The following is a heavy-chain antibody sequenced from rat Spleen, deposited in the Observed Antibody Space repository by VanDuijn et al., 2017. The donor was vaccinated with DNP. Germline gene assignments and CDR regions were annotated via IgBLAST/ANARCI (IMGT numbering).Heavy chain of an antibody. V-gene: IGHV5-25*01. Sequence: EVRLVESGGGLVQPGRSMKLSCAASGFTFSHYYMAWVRQAPTKGLEWVASISTGGGNTYYRDSVKGRFTISRDNAKSTLYLQMNSLRSEDTATYHCARRLTGYNYVMDAWGQGTSVTVSS. CDR2: ISTGGGNT. J-gene: IGHJ4*01. D-gene: IGHD1-4*01. CDR1: GFTFSHYY. CDR3: ARRLTGYNYVMDA.